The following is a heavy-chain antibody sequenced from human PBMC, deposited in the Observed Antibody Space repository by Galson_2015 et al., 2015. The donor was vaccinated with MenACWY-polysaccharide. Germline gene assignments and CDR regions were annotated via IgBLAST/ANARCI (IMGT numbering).Heavy chain of an antibody. CDR2: INRDGSNT. J-gene: IGHJ4*02. CDR3: ARGITSSN. V-gene: IGHV3-74*01. D-gene: IGHD6-6*01. Sequence: SLRLSCAASGFTFSGNRMHWVRHAPGKGLMWVSRINRDGSNTDYADSVKGRFTISRDNAKSTLFLQMNSLRAEDTAVYYCARGITSSNWGQGTLVTVSS. CDR1: GFTFSGNR.